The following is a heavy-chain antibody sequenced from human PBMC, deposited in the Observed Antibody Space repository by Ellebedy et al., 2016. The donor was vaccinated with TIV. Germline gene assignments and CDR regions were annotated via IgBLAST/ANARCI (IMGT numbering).Heavy chain of an antibody. CDR1: GYTFINYG. CDR3: ARGGFFDRSGGDFDY. J-gene: IGHJ4*02. Sequence: ASVKVSCXASGYTFINYGINWVRQAPGRGLEWMGWTSGSNDNSKYARRLQGRVTMTTDASTNTAYMELRTLIYDDTAVYYCARGGFFDRSGGDFDYWGQGTLVTVSS. CDR2: TSGSNDNS. V-gene: IGHV1-18*01. D-gene: IGHD3-22*01.